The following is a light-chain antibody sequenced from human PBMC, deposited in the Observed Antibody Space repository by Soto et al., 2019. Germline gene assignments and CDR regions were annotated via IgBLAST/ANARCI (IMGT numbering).Light chain of an antibody. CDR2: GAS. J-gene: IGKJ1*01. V-gene: IGKV3-20*01. CDR1: QSVSSNY. CDR3: QQYGSSYPWT. Sequence: EIVLTQSPGTLSLSPGERATLSCRASQSVSSNYLAWYQQKPGQAPRLLIYGASSRATGIPDRFSGSGSGTDFTLTTRRLETEDCAVYDCQQYGSSYPWTCGQGTEVEIK.